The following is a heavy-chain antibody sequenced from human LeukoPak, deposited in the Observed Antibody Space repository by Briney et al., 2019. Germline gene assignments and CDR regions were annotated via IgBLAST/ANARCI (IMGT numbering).Heavy chain of an antibody. V-gene: IGHV4-59*08. D-gene: IGHD1-26*01. CDR3: ARLSWELGSDY. Sequence: SETLSLTCAVPGGSIRNDYWSWIRQPPGKGLEWSAYINYSGSTNYNPSLESRVTISVDSSKNLFSLKFTSVTAADTAVYYCARLSWELGSDYWGQGTLVTVSS. CDR1: GGSIRNDY. CDR2: INYSGST. J-gene: IGHJ4*02.